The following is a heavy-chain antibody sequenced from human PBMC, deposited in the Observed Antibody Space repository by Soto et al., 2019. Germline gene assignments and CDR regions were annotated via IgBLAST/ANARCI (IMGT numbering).Heavy chain of an antibody. CDR1: GFSLSTSGMR. CDR2: IDWDDDK. D-gene: IGHD6-13*01. V-gene: IGHV2-70*04. J-gene: IGHJ5*02. Sequence: SGPTLVNPTQTLTLTCTFSGFSLSTSGMRVSWIRQPPGKALEWLARIDWDDDKLYSSSLKTRLTIPKDTSKNQVVLTMTNSEPVDTATYYCARSIVAAGNRWFDPWGQGTLVTVSS. CDR3: ARSIVAAGNRWFDP.